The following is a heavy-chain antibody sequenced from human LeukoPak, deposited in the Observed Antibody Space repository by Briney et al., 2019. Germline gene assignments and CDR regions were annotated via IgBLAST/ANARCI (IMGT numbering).Heavy chain of an antibody. V-gene: IGHV1-8*01. CDR3: ARGLRDFPAFDS. CDR1: GYTFISYD. CDR2: MNPNSGNT. D-gene: IGHD2-2*01. J-gene: IGHJ4*02. Sequence: ASVKVSCKASGYTFISYDINWVRQATGQGLEWMGWMNPNSGNTGYAQKFQGRVTITRNTSISTAYMELRRLRSDDTAVYYCARGLRDFPAFDSWGQGTLVTVSS.